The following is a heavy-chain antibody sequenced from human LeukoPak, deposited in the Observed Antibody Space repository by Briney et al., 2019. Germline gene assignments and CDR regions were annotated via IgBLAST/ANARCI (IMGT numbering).Heavy chain of an antibody. V-gene: IGHV4-59*01. Sequence: PSETLSLTCTVSGGSSSSYYWSWIRQPPGKGLEWIGYIYYSGSTNYNPSLKSRVTISVDTSKNQFSLKLSSVTAADTAVYYCARDTGDSSGYYFDYWGQGTLVTVSS. CDR2: IYYSGST. J-gene: IGHJ4*02. CDR1: GGSSSSYY. D-gene: IGHD3-22*01. CDR3: ARDTGDSSGYYFDY.